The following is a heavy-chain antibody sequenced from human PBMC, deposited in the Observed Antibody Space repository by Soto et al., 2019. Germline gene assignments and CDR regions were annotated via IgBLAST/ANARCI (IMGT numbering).Heavy chain of an antibody. CDR1: GGTFSSYA. D-gene: IGHD3-22*01. CDR3: ASHYDSSSYYYYYGMDV. V-gene: IGHV1-69*12. J-gene: IGHJ6*02. Sequence: QVQLVQSGAEVKKPGSSVKVSCKASGGTFSSYAISWVRQAPGQGLEWTGGIIPIFGTADYAQKFQGRVTITADESTSTAYMELSSLRSEDTAVYYCASHYDSSSYYYYYGMDVWGQGTTVTVSS. CDR2: IIPIFGTA.